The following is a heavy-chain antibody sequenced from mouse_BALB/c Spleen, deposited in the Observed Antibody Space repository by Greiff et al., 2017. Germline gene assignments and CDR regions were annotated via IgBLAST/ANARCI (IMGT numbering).Heavy chain of an antibody. D-gene: IGHD2-14*01. CDR1: GYSFTGYY. CDR3: AKGYDAPYAMDY. CDR2: ISCYNGAT. Sequence: LVKPGASMKISCKASGYSFTGYYMHWVKQSHGKSLEWIGYISCYNGATSYNQKFKGKATFTVDTSSSTAYMQFNSLTSEDSAVYYCAKGYDAPYAMDYWGQGTSVTVSS. V-gene: IGHV1S34*01. J-gene: IGHJ4*01.